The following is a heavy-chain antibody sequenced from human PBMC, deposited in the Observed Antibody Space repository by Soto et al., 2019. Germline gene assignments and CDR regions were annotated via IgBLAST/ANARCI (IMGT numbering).Heavy chain of an antibody. CDR1: GFTFDDYA. CDR2: ISWNGASI. CDR3: ANLPLYGSGFDC. J-gene: IGHJ4*02. Sequence: EVQLEESVGGLVQPGRSLRLSCAASGFTFDDYAIHWVRQAPGRGLEWVAGISWNGASIGYADSVKGRFTISRDNAKNSLHLQMNSLRSEDTALYYCANLPLYGSGFDCWGQGTLVTVSS. D-gene: IGHD3-10*01. V-gene: IGHV3-9*01.